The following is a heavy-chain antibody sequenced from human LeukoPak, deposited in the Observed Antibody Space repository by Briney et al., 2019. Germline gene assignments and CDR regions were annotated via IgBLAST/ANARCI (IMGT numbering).Heavy chain of an antibody. D-gene: IGHD6-13*01. CDR1: GGTFTNYA. CDR2: IIPIFDTA. CDR3: ASQQPYAFDI. Sequence: GASVKVSCKASGGTFTNYAFNWVRQAPGQGLEWMGGIIPIFDTANYAQNFQGRVTMTRDTSISTADMELSSLRSDDTAVYYCASQQPYAFDIRGQGTMVTVSS. J-gene: IGHJ3*02. V-gene: IGHV1-69*05.